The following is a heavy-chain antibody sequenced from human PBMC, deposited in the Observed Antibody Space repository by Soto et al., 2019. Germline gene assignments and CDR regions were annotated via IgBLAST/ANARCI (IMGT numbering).Heavy chain of an antibody. J-gene: IGHJ5*02. CDR3: ARDRTGRDGYNLEGFDP. Sequence: ASVKVSCKASGYTFTSYAMHWVRQAPGQRLEWMGWINAGNGNTKYSQKFQGRVTITRDTSASTAYMKLSSVTAADTAVYYCARDRTGRDGYNLEGFDPWGKGTLVTVST. CDR1: GYTFTSYA. D-gene: IGHD5-12*01. V-gene: IGHV1-3*01. CDR2: INAGNGNT.